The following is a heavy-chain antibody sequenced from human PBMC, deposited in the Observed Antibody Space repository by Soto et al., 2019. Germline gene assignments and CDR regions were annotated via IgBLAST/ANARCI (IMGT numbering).Heavy chain of an antibody. CDR1: GYTFTGYY. J-gene: IGHJ4*02. V-gene: IGHV1-2*02. D-gene: IGHD3-22*01. CDR3: ARWSYYYDSSGYYQATIDY. Sequence: ASVKVSCKASGYTFTGYYMHWVRQAPGQGLEWMGWINPNSGGTNYAQKFQGRVTMTRDTSISTAYMELSRLRSDDTAVYYCARWSYYYDSSGYYQATIDYWGQGXLVTVYS. CDR2: INPNSGGT.